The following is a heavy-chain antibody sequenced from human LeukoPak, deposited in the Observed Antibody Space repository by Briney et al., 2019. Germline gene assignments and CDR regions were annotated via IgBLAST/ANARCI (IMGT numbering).Heavy chain of an antibody. Sequence: SVKVSCKASGGTFSSYAISWVRQAPGQGLEWMGRIIPIFGTANYAQKFQGRVTITTDESTSTAYMELSSLRSEDTAVYYCVFDSSGYLSRSLPPYFDSWGQGTLVTVSS. D-gene: IGHD3-22*01. CDR3: VFDSSGYLSRSLPPYFDS. CDR2: IIPIFGTA. CDR1: GGTFSSYA. J-gene: IGHJ4*02. V-gene: IGHV1-69*05.